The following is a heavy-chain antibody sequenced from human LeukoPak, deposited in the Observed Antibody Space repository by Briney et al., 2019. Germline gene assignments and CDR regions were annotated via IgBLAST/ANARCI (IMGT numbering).Heavy chain of an antibody. D-gene: IGHD3-10*01. CDR3: TKGGWGTVLDY. J-gene: IGHJ4*02. CDR1: GFTFSNYA. V-gene: IGHV3-23*01. Sequence: GGSLRLSCAASGFTFSNYAMSWVRQAPGEGLEWVSTNADSLKGRLTISRDNSKNTLYLQMSSLRADDTAVYYCTKGGWGTVLDYWGQGTLVTVSS.